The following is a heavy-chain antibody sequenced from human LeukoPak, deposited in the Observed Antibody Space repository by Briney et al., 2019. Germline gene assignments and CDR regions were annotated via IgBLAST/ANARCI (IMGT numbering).Heavy chain of an antibody. CDR1: GYTFTYHY. D-gene: IGHD1-26*01. Sequence: GASVTVSCKASGYTFTYHYIHLVRQAPGQGLEWMGIINPNNGNTNYAQKFQGRVTMTRDTSTSTVYMELSSLGSEDTAVYYCARESDSGKDFDFWGQGTLVTVSS. CDR2: INPNNGNT. V-gene: IGHV1-46*01. CDR3: ARESDSGKDFDF. J-gene: IGHJ4*02.